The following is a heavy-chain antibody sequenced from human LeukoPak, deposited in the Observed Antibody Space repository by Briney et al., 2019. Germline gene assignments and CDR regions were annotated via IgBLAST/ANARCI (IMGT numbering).Heavy chain of an antibody. CDR1: GYTFSTYY. D-gene: IGHD6-19*01. V-gene: IGHV1-46*01. CDR3: ARDNSCDHETNWFDP. Sequence: ASVKVSCKASGYTFSTYYMHWVRQAPGQGLEWMGVINPSGGSTSYAQKFQGRITVTRDASTSSVYMELSSLRSEDTAVYYCARDNSCDHETNWFDPWGQGTLVTVSS. J-gene: IGHJ5*02. CDR2: INPSGGST.